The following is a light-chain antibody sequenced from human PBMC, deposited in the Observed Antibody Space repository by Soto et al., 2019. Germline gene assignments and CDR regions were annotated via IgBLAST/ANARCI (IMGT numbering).Light chain of an antibody. CDR2: AAS. Sequence: AIQMTQSPSSLSASVGDRVTITCRASQGIRNDLGWYQQKPGKAPKLLIYAASTLQSGVPSRFSGSGSGTDFTLTISSPHPEDFATYYCLQDDNYPLTFGGGTKVEIK. CDR3: LQDDNYPLT. CDR1: QGIRND. J-gene: IGKJ4*01. V-gene: IGKV1-6*01.